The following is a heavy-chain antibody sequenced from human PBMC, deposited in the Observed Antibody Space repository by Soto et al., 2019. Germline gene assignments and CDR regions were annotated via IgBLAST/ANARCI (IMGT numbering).Heavy chain of an antibody. CDR3: ARVNYYGTGSYYYYGMDG. V-gene: IGHV1-18*01. D-gene: IGHD3-10*01. CDR2: ISAYNGNT. Sequence: QVQLVQSGAEVKKPGASVKVSCKASGYTFTSYGISWVRQAPGQGLEWMGWISAYNGNTNYAQKLQGRVTMTTDTSTSTAYTETRSLRSDATAVYYCARVNYYGTGSYYYYGMDGWGQGTTVTVSS. CDR1: GYTFTSYG. J-gene: IGHJ6*02.